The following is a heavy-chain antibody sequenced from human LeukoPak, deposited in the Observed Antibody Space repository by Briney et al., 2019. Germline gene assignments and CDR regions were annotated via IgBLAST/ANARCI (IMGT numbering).Heavy chain of an antibody. J-gene: IGHJ4*02. CDR3: ARGYYGDPVVFDY. CDR2: ITTGVSTT. CDR1: GFTFISYN. V-gene: IGHV3-74*03. Sequence: GGTLRLSCASSGFTFISYNMHWVRQVSGKGLVWVSRITTGVSTTMYVGSVKGRFTISRDNAKNTVHLQMSSVRAEDTAIYYCARGYYGDPVVFDYWGQGTLVTVSS. D-gene: IGHD3-10*01.